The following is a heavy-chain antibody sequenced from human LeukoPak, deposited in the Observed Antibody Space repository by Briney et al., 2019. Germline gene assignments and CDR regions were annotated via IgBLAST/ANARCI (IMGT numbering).Heavy chain of an antibody. CDR1: GGSFSGYY. CDR2: INHSGST. V-gene: IGHV4-34*01. CDR3: ARRWFGELGAFDI. D-gene: IGHD3-10*01. Sequence: SETLSLTCAVYGGSFSGYYWSWIRQPPGKGLEWIGEINHSGSTNYNPSLKSRVTISVDTSKNQFSLKLSSVTAADTAVYYCARRWFGELGAFDIWGQGTMVTVSS. J-gene: IGHJ3*02.